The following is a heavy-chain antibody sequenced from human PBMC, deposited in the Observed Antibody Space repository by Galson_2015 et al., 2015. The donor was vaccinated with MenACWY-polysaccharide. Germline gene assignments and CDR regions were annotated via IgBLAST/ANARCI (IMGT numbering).Heavy chain of an antibody. CDR1: GGSMTNYY. CDR2: IFHTGST. CDR3: ARGGFGELFRTLGYPHWFFDL. Sequence: SETLSLTCTVSGGSMTNYYWTWIRQPPGKGLEWIGYIFHTGSTNYNPSLKSRVTMSVDTSKNQFSLKMTSVTAADTAVYYCARGGFGELFRTLGYPHWFFDLWGRGSLIAVSS. D-gene: IGHD3-10*01. J-gene: IGHJ2*01. V-gene: IGHV4-59*12.